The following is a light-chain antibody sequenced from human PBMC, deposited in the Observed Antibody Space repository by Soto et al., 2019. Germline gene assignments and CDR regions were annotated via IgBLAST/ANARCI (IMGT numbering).Light chain of an antibody. CDR3: SSYTSSSTYV. V-gene: IGLV2-14*01. CDR2: DVS. J-gene: IGLJ1*01. CDR1: SSDVGGYNY. Sequence: QSVLTQPASVSGSPGQSITISFTGTSSDVGGYNYVSWYQQHPGKAPKLMIYDVSNRPSGVSNRFSGSKSGNTATLTISGLQAEDEADYYSSSYTSSSTYVFGTGTKLTVL.